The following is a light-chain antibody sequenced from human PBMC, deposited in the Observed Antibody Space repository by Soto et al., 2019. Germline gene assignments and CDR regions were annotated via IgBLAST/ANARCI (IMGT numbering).Light chain of an antibody. CDR3: QQYSNWPLT. J-gene: IGKJ4*01. CDR1: QSVSSH. Sequence: EIELTQSPATLSLSPGERATLSFRASQSVSSHLALFQQKPGQAPSLLMYGGSTRATGMPARFSGSGSGTEFTLIISSLQSEEFAVYYCQQYSNWPLTFGGGTKVDIK. CDR2: GGS. V-gene: IGKV3-15*01.